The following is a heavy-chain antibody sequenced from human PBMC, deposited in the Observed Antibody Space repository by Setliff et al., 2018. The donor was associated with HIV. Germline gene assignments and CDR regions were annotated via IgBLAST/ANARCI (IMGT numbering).Heavy chain of an antibody. CDR1: GYTFSSYG. CDR2: ISGYNGNT. V-gene: IGHV1-18*01. CDR3: ARVRGVEDAFDI. J-gene: IGHJ3*02. D-gene: IGHD3-10*01. Sequence: ASVKVSCQASGYTFSSYGISWVRQAPGQGLEWMGWISGYNGNTNYAQKLQGRVTMTTDTSTSTAYMELRSLRSDDTAVYYCARVRGVEDAFDIWGQGTMVTVSS.